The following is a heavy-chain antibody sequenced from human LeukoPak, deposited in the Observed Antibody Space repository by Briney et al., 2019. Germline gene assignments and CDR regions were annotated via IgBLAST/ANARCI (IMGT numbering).Heavy chain of an antibody. CDR2: IYYSGST. CDR1: GLSIRSYY. D-gene: IGHD5-12*01. V-gene: IGHV4-59*01. CDR3: ARVSGYDWESFYDY. Sequence: SETLSLTCTVSGLSIRSYYWSWIHQPPGKGLEWIGYIYYSGSTNYNPSLKSRVTISVDTSKNQFSLKLSSVTAADTAVYYCARVSGYDWESFYDYWGQGTLVTVSS. J-gene: IGHJ4*02.